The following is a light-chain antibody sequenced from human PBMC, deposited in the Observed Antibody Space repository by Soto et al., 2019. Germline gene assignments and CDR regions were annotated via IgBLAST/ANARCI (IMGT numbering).Light chain of an antibody. CDR3: QQLNSYPFT. J-gene: IGKJ4*01. Sequence: IRLTQSPSSLSASVGDRVTITCRASQGIGTDLAWYQQKPGTAPKLLIYDVSTSQSGVSSRFTGSGSGAAFTLTINSLQPEDFATYFCQQLNSYPFTFGGGTKVDIK. CDR2: DVS. V-gene: IGKV1-9*01. CDR1: QGIGTD.